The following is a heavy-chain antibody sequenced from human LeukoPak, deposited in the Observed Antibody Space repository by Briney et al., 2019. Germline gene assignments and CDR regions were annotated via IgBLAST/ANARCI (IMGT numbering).Heavy chain of an antibody. Sequence: GGSLTLSCKASGLTFTTYAMRWVRQAPGKGLEWVAAIGGGGSDTKYTDSVMGRFTLSRDLSKNTLYLQMNSLRAEDTAVYFCAKDVFHWAFDIWGQGTMVTVSS. V-gene: IGHV3-23*01. D-gene: IGHD1-1*01. CDR1: GLTFTTYA. J-gene: IGHJ3*02. CDR3: AKDVFHWAFDI. CDR2: IGGGGSDT.